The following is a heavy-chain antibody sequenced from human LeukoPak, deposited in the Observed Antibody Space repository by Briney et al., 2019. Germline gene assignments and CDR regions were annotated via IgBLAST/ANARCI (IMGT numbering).Heavy chain of an antibody. J-gene: IGHJ6*03. CDR1: GGSISSYY. CDR2: IYYSGST. Sequence: SETLSLTCTVSGGSISSYYWSWIRQPPGKGLEWIGYIYYSGSTNYNPSLKRRVNISVDTSKEQFSLKLSSVTAADTAVYYCASGAYYGSGSYYRDYYYYYMDVWGKGTTVTISS. D-gene: IGHD3-10*01. V-gene: IGHV4-59*01. CDR3: ASGAYYGSGSYYRDYYYYYMDV.